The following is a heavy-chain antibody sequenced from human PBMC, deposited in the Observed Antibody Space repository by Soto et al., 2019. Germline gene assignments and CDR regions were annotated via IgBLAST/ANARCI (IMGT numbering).Heavy chain of an antibody. V-gene: IGHV3-21*04. J-gene: IGHJ4*02. CDR3: ARVRSGDSGYFDY. D-gene: IGHD2-21*01. Sequence: LRLSCAASGSTFSIYTMTWVRQAPGKGLEWVSSISDTSSHIYYSDSVKGRFTVSRDNAKNSLYLQVNSLGAEDTDVYYCARVRSGDSGYFDYWGQGTLVTVSS. CDR1: GSTFSIYT. CDR2: ISDTSSHI.